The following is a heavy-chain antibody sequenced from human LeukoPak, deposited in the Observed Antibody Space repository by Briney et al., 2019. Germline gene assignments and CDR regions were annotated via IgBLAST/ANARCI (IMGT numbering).Heavy chain of an antibody. CDR3: ARYYYYGSGTPYYYYYMDV. J-gene: IGHJ6*03. V-gene: IGHV3-21*01. Sequence: GGSLRLSCAASGFTFCSYSMNWVRQAPGKGLEWVSSISSSSRYIYYADSVKGRFTISRDNAKNSLYLQMNSLRAEDTAVYYCARYYYYGSGTPYYYYYMDVWGKGTTVTVSS. CDR1: GFTFCSYS. CDR2: ISSSSRYI. D-gene: IGHD3-10*01.